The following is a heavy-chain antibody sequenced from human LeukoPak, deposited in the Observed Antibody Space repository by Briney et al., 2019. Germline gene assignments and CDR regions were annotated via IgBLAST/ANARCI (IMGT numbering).Heavy chain of an antibody. CDR1: GGSISSYY. Sequence: SETLSLTCTVSGGSISSYYWSWIRQPPGKGLEWIGYIYYSGSTNYNPSLKSRVTISVDTSKNQFSLKLSSVTAADTAVYYCANAAITGTTRWFDPWGQGTLVTVSS. CDR2: IYYSGST. V-gene: IGHV4-59*01. D-gene: IGHD1-14*01. CDR3: ANAAITGTTRWFDP. J-gene: IGHJ5*02.